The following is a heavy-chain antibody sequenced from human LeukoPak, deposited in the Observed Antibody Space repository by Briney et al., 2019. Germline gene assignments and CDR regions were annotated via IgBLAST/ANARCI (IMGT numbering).Heavy chain of an antibody. D-gene: IGHD3-22*01. CDR1: GGSISSYY. CDR3: ARSSGYLPAAFDI. V-gene: IGHV4-59*01. Sequence: SETLSLTCTVSGGSISSYYWSWIRQPPGKGLEWNGYIYYSGSTNYNPSLKSRVTISVDTSKNQFSLKLSSVTAADTAVYYCARSSGYLPAAFDIWGQGTMVTVSS. J-gene: IGHJ3*02. CDR2: IYYSGST.